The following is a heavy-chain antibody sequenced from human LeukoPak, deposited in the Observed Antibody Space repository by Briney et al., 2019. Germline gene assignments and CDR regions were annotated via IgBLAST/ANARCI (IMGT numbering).Heavy chain of an antibody. CDR2: ITPIFGTA. CDR1: GGTFSNYA. D-gene: IGHD2-2*02. J-gene: IGHJ4*02. CDR3: ARWAGYCSITNCYTAFDF. Sequence: SVKVSCKASGGTFSNYAINWVRQAPGQGLEWMGGITPIFGTANYAQRFQGRVTITADESTSTAYMELSSLKSEDTAVYYCARWAGYCSITNCYTAFDFWGQGTLVTVSS. V-gene: IGHV1-69*01.